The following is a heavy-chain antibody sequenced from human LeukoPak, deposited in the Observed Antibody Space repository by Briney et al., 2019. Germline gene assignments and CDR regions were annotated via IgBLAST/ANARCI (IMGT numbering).Heavy chain of an antibody. CDR3: ARDLGTTVATRGSFHY. CDR1: GFTFSSYG. Sequence: GRSLRLSCAASGFTFSSYGMHWVRQAPGKGLEWVAVISYDGSNKYYADSVKGRFTISRDNSQNTLYLQMNSLRAEDTAVYYCARDLGTTVATRGSFHYWGQGTLVTVSS. V-gene: IGHV3-30*03. D-gene: IGHD4-23*01. J-gene: IGHJ4*02. CDR2: ISYDGSNK.